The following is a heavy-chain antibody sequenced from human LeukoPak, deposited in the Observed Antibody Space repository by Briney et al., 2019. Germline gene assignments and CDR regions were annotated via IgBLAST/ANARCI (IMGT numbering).Heavy chain of an antibody. Sequence: GGSLRLSCAASGFTFGAYAMHWVRQSPGKGLEWVALISYDGNNEWYADSVKGRFTVSRDNSKNTLYLQMNSLRVEDTAVYYCARGGGPFYYYGLDVWGQGTTVTVSS. CDR2: ISYDGNNE. D-gene: IGHD3-16*01. V-gene: IGHV3-30*04. CDR1: GFTFGAYA. J-gene: IGHJ6*02. CDR3: ARGGGPFYYYGLDV.